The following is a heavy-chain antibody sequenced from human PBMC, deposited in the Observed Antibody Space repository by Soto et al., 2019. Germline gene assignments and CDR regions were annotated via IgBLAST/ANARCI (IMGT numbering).Heavy chain of an antibody. CDR3: ARDLLVAATGAFDI. CDR1: GFTFSSYS. J-gene: IGHJ3*02. CDR2: ISSSSSYI. Sequence: GGSLRLSCAASGFTFSSYSMNWVRQAPGKGLEWVSSISSSSSYIYYADSVKGRFTISRDNAKNSLYLQMNSLRAEDTAVYYCARDLLVAATGAFDIWGQGTMFTVSS. D-gene: IGHD2-15*01. V-gene: IGHV3-21*01.